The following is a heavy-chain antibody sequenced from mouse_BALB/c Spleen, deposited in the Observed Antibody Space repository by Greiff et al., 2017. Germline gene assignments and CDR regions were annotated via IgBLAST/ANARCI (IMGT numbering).Heavy chain of an antibody. CDR1: GFNIKDTY. V-gene: IGHV14-3*02. CDR2: IDPANGNT. J-gene: IGHJ4*01. CDR3: ARAFITTATRAMDD. D-gene: IGHD1-2*01. Sequence: EVQLQQSGAELVKPGASVKLSCTASGFNIKDTYMHWVKQRPEQGLEWIGRIDPANGNTEYDPKFQGKATITADTSSNTAYLQLSSLTSEDTAVYYCARAFITTATRAMDDWGQGTSVTVSS.